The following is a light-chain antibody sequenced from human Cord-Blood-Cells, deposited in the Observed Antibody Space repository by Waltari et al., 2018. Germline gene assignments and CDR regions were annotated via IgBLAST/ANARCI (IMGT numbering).Light chain of an antibody. CDR3: CSYAGSYTSYNYV. V-gene: IGLV2-11*01. J-gene: IGLJ1*01. CDR1: SSDVGGYNY. CDR2: DVS. Sequence: QSALTQPRSVSGSPGQSVTISCTGTSSDVGGYNYVSWYQQHPGKAPKLMIYDVSKRPSGVPDRFSGSKSGNTASLTISGLQAEDEAEYYCCSYAGSYTSYNYVFGTGTKVTVL.